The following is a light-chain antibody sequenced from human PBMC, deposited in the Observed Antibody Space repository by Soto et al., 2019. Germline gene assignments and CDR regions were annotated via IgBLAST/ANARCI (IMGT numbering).Light chain of an antibody. CDR1: SSDVGFYNY. CDR3: KSRTTRNTLV. V-gene: IGLV2-14*01. Sequence: QSALTQPASVSGSPGQSITISCTGTSSDVGFYNYVSWYQQHPGKAPKLIIYEVTHRPSGVSSRFYGSRSGNTASLTISGLQAEDEADYYCKSRTTRNTLVFGGGTKLTVL. J-gene: IGLJ3*02. CDR2: EVT.